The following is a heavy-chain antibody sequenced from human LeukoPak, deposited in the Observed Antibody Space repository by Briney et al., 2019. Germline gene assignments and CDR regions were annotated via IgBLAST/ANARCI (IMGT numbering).Heavy chain of an antibody. Sequence: PGGSLRLSCAASGCTFSSYWMHWVRQAPGKGLVWVSRINSDGSTTCYADSVKGRFTISRENAKNTLYLQMNSLRAEDTVVYYSALHPTLDYWGQGTLVTVSS. CDR2: INSDGSTT. J-gene: IGHJ4*02. V-gene: IGHV3-74*01. CDR1: GCTFSSYW. CDR3: ALHPTLDY.